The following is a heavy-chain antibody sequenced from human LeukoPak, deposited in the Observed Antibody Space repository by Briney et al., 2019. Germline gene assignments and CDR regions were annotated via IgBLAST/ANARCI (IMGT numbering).Heavy chain of an antibody. D-gene: IGHD2-2*02. V-gene: IGHV4-34*01. CDR2: INHSGST. Sequence: SETLSLTCTVYGGSFSGYYWSWIRQPPGKGLEWIGEINHSGSTNYNPSLKSRVTISVDTSKNQFSLKLSSVTAADTAVYYCAIDIVVVPAAIQAYWGQGTLVTVSS. J-gene: IGHJ4*02. CDR1: GGSFSGYY. CDR3: AIDIVVVPAAIQAY.